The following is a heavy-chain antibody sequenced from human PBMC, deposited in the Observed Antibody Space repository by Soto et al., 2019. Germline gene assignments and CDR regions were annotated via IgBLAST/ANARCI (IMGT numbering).Heavy chain of an antibody. CDR1: GGSISSGGYY. CDR3: ARVTYYYDSSGYYSSEYFQH. D-gene: IGHD3-22*01. CDR2: IYYSGST. V-gene: IGHV4-31*03. J-gene: IGHJ1*01. Sequence: PSETLSLTCTVSGGSISSGGYYWSWIRQHPGKGLEWIGYIYYSGSTYYNPSLKSRVTISVDTSKNQFSLKLSSVTAADTAVYYCARVTYYYDSSGYYSSEYFQHWGQGTLVTVS.